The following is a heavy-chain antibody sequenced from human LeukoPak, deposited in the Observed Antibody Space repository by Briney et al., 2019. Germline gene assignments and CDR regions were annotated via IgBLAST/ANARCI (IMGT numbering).Heavy chain of an antibody. CDR3: ATSYDAKTAPYDL. Sequence: PSETLSLTCTVSGGSISSYCWSWVRQPPGKGLEWIGYIYTSGRIDYNPYLKSRVTMSVDTSKNQLSMELRFLTAADTAVYYCATSYDAKTAPYDLWGQGTLVTVSS. CDR1: GGSISSYC. V-gene: IGHV4-4*09. J-gene: IGHJ5*02. CDR2: IYTSGRI. D-gene: IGHD3-3*01.